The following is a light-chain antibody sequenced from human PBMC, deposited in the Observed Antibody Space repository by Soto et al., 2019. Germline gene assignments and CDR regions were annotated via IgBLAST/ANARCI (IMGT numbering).Light chain of an antibody. V-gene: IGLV1-51*01. Sequence: QSVLTQPPSVSAAPGQTVTISCSGSSSNIGNNYVSWYQQLPGTAPKLLIYDNNKRPSGIPDRFSGSKSGTSATLGITGLQTGDEAEYYCGTWDSRLSAVVFGGGTKLTVL. CDR1: SSNIGNNY. CDR3: GTWDSRLSAVV. CDR2: DNN. J-gene: IGLJ2*01.